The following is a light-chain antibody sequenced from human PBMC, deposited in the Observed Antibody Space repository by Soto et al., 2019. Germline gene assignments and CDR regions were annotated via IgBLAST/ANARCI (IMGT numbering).Light chain of an antibody. CDR2: EVS. Sequence: QSALAQPSSVAGSPGQSITISCTGTSTDVGGYNYVSWYQHHPGKGPKLISYEVSDRPSGVSDRFSGSKSGNKASLIISNLEAEDESDYYCGSYTSTDTPFVFGTGTKVTAL. V-gene: IGLV2-14*01. CDR3: GSYTSTDTPFV. J-gene: IGLJ1*01. CDR1: STDVGGYNY.